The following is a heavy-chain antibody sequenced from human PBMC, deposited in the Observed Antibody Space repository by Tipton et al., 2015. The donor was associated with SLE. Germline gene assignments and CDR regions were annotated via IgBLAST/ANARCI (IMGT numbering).Heavy chain of an antibody. CDR2: IYYSGGT. V-gene: IGHV4-59*11. CDR3: AREGSLGAFDI. Sequence: TLSLTCTISGDSISSHYWSWIRQPPGKGLEWIGYIYYSGGTNYNPSLKSRVTISVDTSKNQFSLKLNSVTAADTAVYYCAREGSLGAFDIWGQGTMVTVSS. CDR1: GDSISSHY. D-gene: IGHD3-16*01. J-gene: IGHJ3*02.